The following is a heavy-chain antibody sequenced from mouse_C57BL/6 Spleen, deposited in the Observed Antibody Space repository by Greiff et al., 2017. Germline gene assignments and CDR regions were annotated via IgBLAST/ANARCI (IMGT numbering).Heavy chain of an antibody. CDR1: GYAFSSYW. J-gene: IGHJ4*01. D-gene: IGHD1-1*01. CDR2: IYPGDGDT. CDR3: ARTPYYCGSRNAKDC. V-gene: IGHV1-80*01. Sequence: QVQLQQSGAELVKPGASVKISCKASGYAFSSYWMNWVKQRPGKGLEWIGQIYPGDGDTNYNGKFKGTATLTADKSSSTAYMQLSSLTSEDSSVYFCARTPYYCGSRNAKDCWGQGASVTVAS.